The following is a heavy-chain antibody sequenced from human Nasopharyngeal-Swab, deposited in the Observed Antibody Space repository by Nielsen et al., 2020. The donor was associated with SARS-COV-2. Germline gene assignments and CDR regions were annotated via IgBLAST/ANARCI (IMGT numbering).Heavy chain of an antibody. CDR3: ARRETIVGSFDY. Sequence: SETLSLTCTVSGGSISSYYWTWIRQSPGKGLEWIGYIYYSGSTDYNPSLKGRVTISVDTSKNQFSLKLNSVTAADTPVYYCARRETIVGSFDYWGQGTLVTVSS. CDR2: IYYSGST. J-gene: IGHJ4*02. CDR1: GGSISSYY. V-gene: IGHV4-59*08. D-gene: IGHD1-26*01.